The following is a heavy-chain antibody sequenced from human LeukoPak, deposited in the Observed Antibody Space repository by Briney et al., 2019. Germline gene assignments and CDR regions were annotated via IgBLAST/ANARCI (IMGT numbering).Heavy chain of an antibody. CDR1: GGSISSSNW. V-gene: IGHV4-4*02. J-gene: IGHJ6*02. Sequence: SETLSLTCAVSGGSISSSNWWSWVRQPPGKGLEWIGEIYHSGSTNYNPSLKSRVTISVDKSKNQFSLKLSSVTAADTAVYYCARGGAPASYYYYGMDVWGQGTTVTVSS. D-gene: IGHD1-26*01. CDR3: ARGGAPASYYYYGMDV. CDR2: IYHSGST.